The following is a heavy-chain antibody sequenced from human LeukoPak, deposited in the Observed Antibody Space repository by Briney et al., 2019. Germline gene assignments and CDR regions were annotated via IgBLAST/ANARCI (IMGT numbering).Heavy chain of an antibody. J-gene: IGHJ4*02. CDR3: ARVGADGSGFLFDY. Sequence: LSVTLSLTCAVYGGSFSGYYWSWIRQPPGKGLEWIGEISHSGSNNYNPSLKSRVTISVDTSKNQFYLKLSSVTAADTAVYYCARVGADGSGFLFDYWGQGTLVTVPS. V-gene: IGHV4-34*01. CDR2: ISHSGSN. D-gene: IGHD3-10*01. CDR1: GGSFSGYY.